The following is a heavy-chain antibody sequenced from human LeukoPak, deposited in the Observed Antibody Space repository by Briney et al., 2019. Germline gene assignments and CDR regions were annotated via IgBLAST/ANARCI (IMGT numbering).Heavy chain of an antibody. J-gene: IGHJ3*02. CDR2: VYDSGTT. Sequence: SETLSLTCTVSGDSTSSSTYYWDWIRQAPGKGLEWIGNVYDSGTTHYNPSLKSRVTISGDTSKNQFSLKLNSVTAADTAIYYCATHRRSGSGGSENAFEIWGQGTMVTVSS. CDR1: GDSTSSSTYY. V-gene: IGHV4-39*01. CDR3: ATHRRSGSGGSENAFEI. D-gene: IGHD5-12*01.